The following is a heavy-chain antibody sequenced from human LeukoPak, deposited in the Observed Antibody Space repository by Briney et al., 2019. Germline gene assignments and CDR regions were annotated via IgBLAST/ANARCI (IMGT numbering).Heavy chain of an antibody. CDR2: IRYDGSNK. J-gene: IGHJ4*02. CDR1: GFTFSSYG. CDR3: AKDGNIVATTIDY. V-gene: IGHV3-30*02. D-gene: IGHD5-12*01. Sequence: GGSLRLSCAASGFTFSSYGMHWVRQAPGKGLEWVAFIRYDGSNKYYADSVKGRFTISRDNPKNTLYLQMNSLRAEDTAVYYCAKDGNIVATTIDYWGQGTLVTVSS.